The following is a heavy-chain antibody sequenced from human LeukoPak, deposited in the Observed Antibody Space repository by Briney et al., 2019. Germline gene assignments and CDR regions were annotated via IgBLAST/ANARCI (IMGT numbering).Heavy chain of an antibody. CDR1: GFTFSSYA. CDR2: INGSGGST. J-gene: IGHJ4*02. CDR3: AKRVQSAMATGY. Sequence: GGSLRLSCAASGFTFSSYAMSWVRQAPGKGLEWVSDINGSGGSTYYADSVKGRFTISRDNSKNTLYLQMNSLRAEDTAVYYCAKRVQSAMATGYWGQGTLVTVSS. V-gene: IGHV3-23*01. D-gene: IGHD5-18*01.